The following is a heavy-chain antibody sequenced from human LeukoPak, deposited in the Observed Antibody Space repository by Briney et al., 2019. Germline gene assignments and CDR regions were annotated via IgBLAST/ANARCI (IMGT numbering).Heavy chain of an antibody. CDR2: IKSKTDGGTT. J-gene: IGHJ4*02. Sequence: PGGSLRLSCAASGFTFSNAWMSWVRQAPGKGLEWVGRIKSKTDGGTTDYAAPVKGRFTISRDDSKNTLYLQMNSLKTEDTAVYYCTTEPPQYYYGSGYWGQGTLVTVSS. D-gene: IGHD3-10*01. V-gene: IGHV3-15*01. CDR1: GFTFSNAW. CDR3: TTEPPQYYYGSGY.